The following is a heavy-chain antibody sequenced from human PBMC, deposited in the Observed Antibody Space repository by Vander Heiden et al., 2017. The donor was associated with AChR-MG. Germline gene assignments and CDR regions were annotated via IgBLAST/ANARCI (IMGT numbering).Heavy chain of an antibody. CDR1: GFTSRTSD. CDR3: ARRGGDSSAWYRYFFDY. D-gene: IGHD6-13*01. V-gene: IGHV3-30-3*01. J-gene: IGHJ4*02. Sequence: QVQLVESGGGVVPPGGSLGLSCAASGFTSRTSDLPWVRQAPGKGLEWVATISSDGSSKYYAESVKGRFTISRDKSKNTLYLQMNSLKPEDTAVYYCARRGGDSSAWYRYFFDYWGQGTLVTVSS. CDR2: ISSDGSSK.